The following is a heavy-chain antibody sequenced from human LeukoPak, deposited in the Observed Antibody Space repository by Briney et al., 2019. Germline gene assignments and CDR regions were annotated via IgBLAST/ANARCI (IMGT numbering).Heavy chain of an antibody. CDR3: ARAGYSYGTGYYFDY. J-gene: IGHJ4*02. V-gene: IGHV4-59*01. CDR2: IYYTGAT. Sequence: TLSLTFTFSGCCISSYYWSLIRRPPGEGPGGDGYIYYTGATYYNPSLKSRVNISLDTSKNQFSLKLSSVTAADAAVYYCARAGYSYGTGYYFDYWGQGALVTVSS. D-gene: IGHD5-18*01. CDR1: GCCISSYY.